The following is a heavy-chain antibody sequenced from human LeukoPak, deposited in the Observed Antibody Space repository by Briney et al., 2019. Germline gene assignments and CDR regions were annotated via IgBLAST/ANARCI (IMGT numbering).Heavy chain of an antibody. J-gene: IGHJ5*02. D-gene: IGHD2-15*01. Sequence: GESLKISCKGSGYSFTSYWIGWVRQMPGKGLEWMGIIYPGDSDTRYSPSFQGQVTISADKSISTAYLQWSSLKASDTAMYYCARPHYSGGSCYGFWFDPWGQGTLVTVSS. CDR3: ARPHYSGGSCYGFWFDP. CDR2: IYPGDSDT. CDR1: GYSFTSYW. V-gene: IGHV5-51*01.